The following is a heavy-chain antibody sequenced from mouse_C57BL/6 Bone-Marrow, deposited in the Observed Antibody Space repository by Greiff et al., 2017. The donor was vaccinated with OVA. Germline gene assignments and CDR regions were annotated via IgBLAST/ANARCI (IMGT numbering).Heavy chain of an antibody. CDR1: GYTFTSYW. V-gene: IGHV1-64*01. J-gene: IGHJ2*01. CDR3: AREGYYGSRFLFDY. D-gene: IGHD1-1*01. Sequence: VKLQQPGAELVKPGASVKLSCKASGYTFTSYWMHWVKQRPGQGLEWIGMIHPNSGSTNYNEKFKSKATLTVDKSSSTAYMQLSSLTSEDSAVYYCAREGYYGSRFLFDYWGQGTTLTVSS. CDR2: IHPNSGST.